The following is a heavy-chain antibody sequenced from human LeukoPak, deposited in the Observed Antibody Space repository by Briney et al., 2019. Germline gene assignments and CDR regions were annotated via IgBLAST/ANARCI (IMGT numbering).Heavy chain of an antibody. CDR1: GGSISSYY. J-gene: IGHJ4*02. Sequence: SETLSLTCTVSGGSISSYYWSWFRQPPGKGLEWIGYIYYSGSTNYNPSLKSRVTISVDTSKNQFSLKLSSVTAADTAVYYCARDGGNLLDYWGQGTLVTVSS. CDR3: ARDGGNLLDY. D-gene: IGHD4-23*01. V-gene: IGHV4-59*01. CDR2: IYYSGST.